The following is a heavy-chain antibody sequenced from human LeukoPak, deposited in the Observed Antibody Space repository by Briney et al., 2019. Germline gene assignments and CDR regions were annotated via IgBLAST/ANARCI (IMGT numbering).Heavy chain of an antibody. CDR3: VRYYTRQSWYFDL. V-gene: IGHV3-48*03. J-gene: IGHJ2*01. CDR2: ISSSGSTI. CDR1: GFTFSSYE. Sequence: PGGSLRLSCAASGFTFSSYEMNWVRQAPGKGLEWVSYISSSGSTIYYADSVKGRFTISRDNAKNSLYLQMNSLRAEDTAVYYCVRYYTRQSWYFDLWGRGTLVTDSS. D-gene: IGHD3-10*01.